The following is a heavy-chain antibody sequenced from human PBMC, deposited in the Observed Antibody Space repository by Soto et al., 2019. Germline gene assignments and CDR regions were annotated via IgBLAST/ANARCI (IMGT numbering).Heavy chain of an antibody. J-gene: IGHJ4*02. D-gene: IGHD4-17*01. CDR3: ARVSYGDYGLDF. CDR1: GGTFTNYI. CDR2: IIPIFGTT. V-gene: IGHV1-69*06. Sequence: VHLVQSGAEVRKPGSSVNVSCKASGGTFTNYIITWVRQAPGQGLEWMGDIIPIFGTTNYAQKFQGRLTMTADKSTTKAYMELTSLRFEDTAVYYCARVSYGDYGLDFWGQGTLVTVSS.